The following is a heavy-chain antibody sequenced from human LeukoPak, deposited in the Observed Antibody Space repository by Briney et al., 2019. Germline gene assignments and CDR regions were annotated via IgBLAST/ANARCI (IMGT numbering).Heavy chain of an antibody. D-gene: IGHD3-22*01. CDR1: GFTFSSYS. J-gene: IGHJ4*02. V-gene: IGHV3-21*04. Sequence: PGGSLRLSCAASGFTFSSYSMNWVRQAPGKGLEWVSSISSSSSYIYYADSVKGRFTISRDNAKNSLYLQMNSLRAEDTAVYYCARLVVHYYDSSGYFGYWGQGTLVTVSS. CDR3: ARLVVHYYDSSGYFGY. CDR2: ISSSSSYI.